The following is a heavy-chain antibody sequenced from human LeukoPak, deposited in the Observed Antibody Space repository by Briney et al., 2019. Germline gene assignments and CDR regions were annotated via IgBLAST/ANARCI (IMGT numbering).Heavy chain of an antibody. CDR3: ACLTTGDAFDI. Sequence: SETLSLTCTVSGGSISSYYWNWIRQPPGKGLEWIGYIYYSGSTNYNPSLKSRVTISVDTSKNQFSLNLTSVTAADTAVYYCACLTTGDAFDIWGQGTMVTVSS. CDR1: GGSISSYY. CDR2: IYYSGST. V-gene: IGHV4-59*01. J-gene: IGHJ3*02. D-gene: IGHD3-22*01.